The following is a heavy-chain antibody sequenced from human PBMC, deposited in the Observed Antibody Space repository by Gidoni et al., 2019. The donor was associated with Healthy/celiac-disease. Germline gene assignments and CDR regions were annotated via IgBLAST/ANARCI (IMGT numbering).Heavy chain of an antibody. CDR1: GCTFSDYY. Sequence: QVQLVESGGGLVKPGGSLRLSCAASGCTFSDYYMSWIRQAPGKGLEWVSYISSSSTYTNYADSVKGRFTISRDNAKNSLYLQMNSLRAEDTAVYYCARGADVWGSYHQEAFDIWGQGTMVTVSS. J-gene: IGHJ3*02. D-gene: IGHD3-16*02. CDR2: ISSSSTYT. V-gene: IGHV3-11*06. CDR3: ARGADVWGSYHQEAFDI.